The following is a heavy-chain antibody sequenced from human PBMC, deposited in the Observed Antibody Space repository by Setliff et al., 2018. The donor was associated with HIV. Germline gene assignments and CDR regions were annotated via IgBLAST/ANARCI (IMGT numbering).Heavy chain of an antibody. CDR1: GDSITRGSYY. CDR2: IYTSGKT. J-gene: IGHJ4*02. Sequence: SETLSLTCTVSGDSITRGSYYWSWIRQPAGKGLEWIGHIYTSGKTHYSPSLKSRITISADTSKNQLSLNLSSVTAADTAVYYCARAAYSGTYLWEPATDLWGQGILVTVSS. CDR3: ARAAYSGTYLWEPATDL. V-gene: IGHV4-61*09. D-gene: IGHD1-26*01.